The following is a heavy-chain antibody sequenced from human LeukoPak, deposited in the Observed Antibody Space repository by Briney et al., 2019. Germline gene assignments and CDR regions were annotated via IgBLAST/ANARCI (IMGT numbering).Heavy chain of an antibody. CDR1: GFTFSSYG. Sequence: GGTLRLSCAASGFTFSSYGMSWVRQAPGKGLEWVSVIYSGGSTYYADSVKGRFTISRDNSKNTLYLQMNSLRAEDTAVYYCARDPLYDSSGYYGWGQGTLVTVSS. V-gene: IGHV3-66*01. D-gene: IGHD3-22*01. CDR2: IYSGGST. CDR3: ARDPLYDSSGYYG. J-gene: IGHJ4*02.